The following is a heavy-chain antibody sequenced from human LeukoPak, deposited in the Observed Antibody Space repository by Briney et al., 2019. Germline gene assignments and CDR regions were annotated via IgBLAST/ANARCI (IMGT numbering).Heavy chain of an antibody. V-gene: IGHV5-51*01. CDR2: IYPGDSDT. Sequence: GESLKISCKGSGYSFTSYWIGWVRQMPGEGLEWMGIIYPGDSDTRYSPSFQGQVTISADKSISTAFLQWSSLKASDTAMYYCARRPGYCSSTSCYQDAFDIWGQGTMVTVSS. CDR3: ARRPGYCSSTSCYQDAFDI. CDR1: GYSFTSYW. J-gene: IGHJ3*02. D-gene: IGHD2-2*01.